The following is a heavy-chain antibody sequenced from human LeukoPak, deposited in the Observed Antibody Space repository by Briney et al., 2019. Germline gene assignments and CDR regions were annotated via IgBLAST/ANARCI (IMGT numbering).Heavy chain of an antibody. CDR3: ARGALGELSLYSSLGY. V-gene: IGHV3-48*02. D-gene: IGHD3-16*02. J-gene: IGHJ4*02. CDR2: ISSSSSTI. Sequence: PGGSLRLSCAASGFTFSSYSMNWVRQAPGKGLEWVSYISSSSSTIYYADSVKGRFTISRDNAKNSLYLQMNSLRDEDTAVYYCARGALGELSLYSSLGYWGQGTLVTVSS. CDR1: GFTFSSYS.